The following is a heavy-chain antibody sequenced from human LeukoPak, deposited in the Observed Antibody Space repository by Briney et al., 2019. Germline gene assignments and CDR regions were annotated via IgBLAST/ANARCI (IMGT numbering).Heavy chain of an antibody. Sequence: KTGGSLRLSCAASGFTFTNSSMNWIREAPGKGLEWGSSITDSPNYVEYADSVKGRFTISRDHAKNSLYLQMDSLRADDTAVYYCARDPYQLSWFDPWGQGTLVTVSS. J-gene: IGHJ5*02. CDR1: GFTFTNSS. V-gene: IGHV3-21*01. D-gene: IGHD1-1*01. CDR2: ITDSPNYV. CDR3: ARDPYQLSWFDP.